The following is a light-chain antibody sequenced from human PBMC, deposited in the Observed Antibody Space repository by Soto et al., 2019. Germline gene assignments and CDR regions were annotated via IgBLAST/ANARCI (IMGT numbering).Light chain of an antibody. CDR1: QSVLFSSNNNTY. CDR2: WAS. V-gene: IGKV4-1*01. CDR3: QQYYSTPLT. J-gene: IGKJ4*01. Sequence: DIVMTQSPDSLAVSLGERATINCKSSQSVLFSSNNNTYLAWYQQKPGQPPKLLIYWASTRESGVPDRFSGAGSGTDFSLTISNLQAEDVAIYYCQQYYSTPLTFGGGTKVEF.